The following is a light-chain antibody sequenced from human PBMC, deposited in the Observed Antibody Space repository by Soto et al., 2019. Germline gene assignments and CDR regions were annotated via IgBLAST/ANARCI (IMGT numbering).Light chain of an antibody. CDR1: QSVSRRF. CDR2: GSS. CDR3: QQCGPSLPWM. Sequence: EIVLTKSPGTLSLSPGERATLSCRTSQSVSRRFLAWYQNKAGQAPSLLVYGSSSRATGIPDRFSGSVSGTDFTLTIIGLEPEECAVYYCQQCGPSLPWMVGQGTRVEI. J-gene: IGKJ1*01. V-gene: IGKV3-20*01.